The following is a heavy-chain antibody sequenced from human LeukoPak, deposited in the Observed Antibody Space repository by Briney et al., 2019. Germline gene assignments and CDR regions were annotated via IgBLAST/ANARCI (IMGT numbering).Heavy chain of an antibody. V-gene: IGHV4-59*01. Sequence: SETLSHSCTVFGGSIITYFGSWILQPPGKGLEWIGYIYYSGSTNYTPSLKSRVTISVDTSKNQFSLNLSSVTAADTAVYYCARGRSRDGSNYDYWGQGTGVTVSS. CDR2: IYYSGST. CDR1: GGSIITYF. CDR3: ARGRSRDGSNYDY. D-gene: IGHD5-24*01. J-gene: IGHJ4*02.